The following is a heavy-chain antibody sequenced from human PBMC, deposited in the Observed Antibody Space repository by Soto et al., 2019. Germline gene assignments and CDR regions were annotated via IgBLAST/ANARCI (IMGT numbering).Heavy chain of an antibody. CDR2: IWYDGSNK. J-gene: IGHJ4*02. CDR1: GFTFSSYG. V-gene: IGHV3-33*01. Sequence: QVQLVESGGGVVQPGRSLRLSCAASGFTFSSYGMHWVRHARGKGLEWVAVIWYDGSNKYYADSVKGRFTISRDNSKNTLYLQRNSLRAEDTAVYYCAREAPYPSYCSSTSCYGDYFDYWGQGTLVTVSS. D-gene: IGHD2-2*01. CDR3: AREAPYPSYCSSTSCYGDYFDY.